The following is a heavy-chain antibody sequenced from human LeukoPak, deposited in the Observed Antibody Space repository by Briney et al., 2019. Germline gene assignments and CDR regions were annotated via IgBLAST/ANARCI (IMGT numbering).Heavy chain of an antibody. V-gene: IGHV1-69*13. CDR3: ARGGYGVVVTAAWGFDP. D-gene: IGHD2-21*02. J-gene: IGHJ5*02. CDR1: GGTFSSYA. Sequence: SVKVSCKASGGTFSSYAISWVRQAPGQGLEWMGGIIPIFGTANYAQKFQGRVTITADESTSTAYMELSSLRSEDTAVYYCARGGYGVVVTAAWGFDPWGQGTLVTVSS. CDR2: IIPIFGTA.